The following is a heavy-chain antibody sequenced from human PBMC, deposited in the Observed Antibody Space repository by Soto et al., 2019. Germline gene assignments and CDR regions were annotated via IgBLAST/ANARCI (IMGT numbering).Heavy chain of an antibody. CDR1: GFTFSSYA. V-gene: IGHV3-23*01. Sequence: EVQLLGSGGGLVQPGGSLRLSCAASGFTFSSYAMSWVRQAPGKGLEWVSAISGSGGSTYYADSVNGRFTISRDNSKNTLYRQMNSLRAEDTAVYYCNSPCGGCSSISCCTSRGYYYYGMDVWGQGTTVTVSS. D-gene: IGHD2-2*02. CDR3: NSPCGGCSSISCCTSRGYYYYGMDV. CDR2: ISGSGGST. J-gene: IGHJ6*02.